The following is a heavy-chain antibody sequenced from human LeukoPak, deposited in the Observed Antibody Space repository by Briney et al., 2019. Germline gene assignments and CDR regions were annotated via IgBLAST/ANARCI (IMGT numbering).Heavy chain of an antibody. J-gene: IGHJ6*02. CDR3: ATDRAEQQGVQLYYYFGMDV. V-gene: IGHV1-69*04. D-gene: IGHD6-13*01. CDR1: GGTFTSHG. CDR2: IIPIRNTL. Sequence: SVKVSCKASGGTFTSHGISWVRQAPGQGLEWMGRIIPIRNTLNYAQKFQGRLTITAETSTSTAYMDLSSLRSEDTAVYYCATDRAEQQGVQLYYYFGMDVWGQGTTVTASS.